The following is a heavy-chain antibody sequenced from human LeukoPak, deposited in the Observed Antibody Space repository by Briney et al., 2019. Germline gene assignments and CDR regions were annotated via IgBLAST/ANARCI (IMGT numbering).Heavy chain of an antibody. Sequence: GGSLRLSCAASGFTFSDYYMSWIRQAPGKGLEWVSYTSSSSSYANYADSVKGRFTISRDNAKNSLYLQMNSLRAEDTAVYNCAREIGDSYSSGWYDAFDIWGQGTMVTVSS. CDR1: GFTFSDYY. J-gene: IGHJ3*02. V-gene: IGHV3-11*06. D-gene: IGHD6-19*01. CDR2: TSSSSSYA. CDR3: AREIGDSYSSGWYDAFDI.